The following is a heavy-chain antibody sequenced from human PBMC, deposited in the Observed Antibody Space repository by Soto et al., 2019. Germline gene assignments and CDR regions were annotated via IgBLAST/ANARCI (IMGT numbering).Heavy chain of an antibody. CDR2: ISGSDGKT. D-gene: IGHD3-3*01. CDR3: ARWSYLDY. J-gene: IGHJ4*02. V-gene: IGHV3-23*01. CDR1: GFSFGSYA. Sequence: SLRLSCAASGFSFGSYALSWVRQAPGKGLEWVLTISGSDGKTFYADSVKGRFSVSRDTSQSTLYLQMNSLRADDTAMYYCARWSYLDYWGQGTRVTVSS.